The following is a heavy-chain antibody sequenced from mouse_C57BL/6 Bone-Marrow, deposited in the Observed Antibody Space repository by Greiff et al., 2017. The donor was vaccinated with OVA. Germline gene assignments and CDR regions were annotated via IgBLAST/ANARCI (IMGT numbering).Heavy chain of an antibody. V-gene: IGHV5-17*01. CDR2: ISSGSSPI. CDR1: GFTFSDYG. Sequence: EVQLVESGGGLVKPGGSLKLSCAASGFTFSDYGMHWVRQAPEKGLEWVAYISSGSSPIYYADTVKGRFTISRDNAKNTLFLQMTSLRSEDTAMYYCASYYSNRGFAYWGQGTLVTVSA. CDR3: ASYYSNRGFAY. D-gene: IGHD2-5*01. J-gene: IGHJ3*01.